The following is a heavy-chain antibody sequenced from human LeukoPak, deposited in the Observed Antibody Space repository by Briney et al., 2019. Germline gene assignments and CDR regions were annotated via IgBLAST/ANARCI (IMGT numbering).Heavy chain of an antibody. CDR2: INHSGST. CDR3: ARGGKEMATIPDFDH. CDR1: GGSFSGYY. V-gene: IGHV4-34*01. Sequence: KPSETLSLTCAVYGGSFSGYYWSWIRQPPGKGLEWIGEINHSGSTNYNPSLKSRVTISVDTSKNQFSLKLSSVTAADTAVYYCARGGKEMATIPDFDHWGQGTLVTVSS. J-gene: IGHJ4*02. D-gene: IGHD5-24*01.